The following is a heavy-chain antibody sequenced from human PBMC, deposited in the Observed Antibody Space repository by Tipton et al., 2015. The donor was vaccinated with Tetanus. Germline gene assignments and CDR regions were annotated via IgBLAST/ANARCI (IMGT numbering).Heavy chain of an antibody. Sequence: PGLVKPSETLSLTCSVSGGSLRSGDHYWSWIRQPPGKGLEWLAYISSGGRTNSNYSLKSRITMSRDTSKNQFSLQLASVTAADTAVYYCARQSSREVWLQRQWVMFFYGLDVWGQGTTVTISS. J-gene: IGHJ6*02. D-gene: IGHD5-24*01. CDR2: ISSGGRT. CDR3: ARQSSREVWLQRQWVMFFYGLDV. CDR1: GGSLRSGDHY. V-gene: IGHV4-61*08.